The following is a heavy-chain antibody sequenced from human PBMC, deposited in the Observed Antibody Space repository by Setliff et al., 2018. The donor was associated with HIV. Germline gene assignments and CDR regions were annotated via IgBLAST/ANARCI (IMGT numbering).Heavy chain of an antibody. Sequence: PSETLSLTCTVSGDSISSSSYYWGWLRQPPGKGLECIGNIYYSGGTDYNPSLKSRLTISLDTSKNQFSLKLTSATAADTAIYYCARRPVLHNSGSVFDKWGQGTLVTVSS. V-gene: IGHV4-39*01. CDR2: IYYSGGT. J-gene: IGHJ4*02. CDR1: GDSISSSSYY. D-gene: IGHD6-25*01. CDR3: ARRPVLHNSGSVFDK.